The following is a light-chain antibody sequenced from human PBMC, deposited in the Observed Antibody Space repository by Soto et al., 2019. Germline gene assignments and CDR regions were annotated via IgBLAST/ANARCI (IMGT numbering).Light chain of an antibody. CDR2: AAS. V-gene: IGKV1-39*01. J-gene: IGKJ5*01. Sequence: DIQRTQSPSSLSASVGDEVTITCRASQTIMTYLNWYQLKPGKPPSLLIYAASSLQSGVPSRFSGSGSGTDFSLKIRRVEAEDVGTYYCMQALQSLTFGQGTRLEIK. CDR3: MQALQSLT. CDR1: QTIMTY.